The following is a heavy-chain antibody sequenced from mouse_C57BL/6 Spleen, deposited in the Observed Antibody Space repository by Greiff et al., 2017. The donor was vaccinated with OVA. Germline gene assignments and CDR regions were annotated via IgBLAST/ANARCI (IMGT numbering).Heavy chain of an antibody. V-gene: IGHV1-50*01. CDR2: IDPSDSYT. CDR3: ARNYGSRGDWYFDV. CDR1: GYTFTSYW. Sequence: QVQLQQPGAELVKPGASVKLSCKASGYTFTSYWMQWVQQRPGQGLEWIGEIDPSDSYTNYNQKFKGKATLTVDTSSSTAYMQLSSLTSEDSAVYYCARNYGSRGDWYFDVWGTGTTVTVSS. D-gene: IGHD1-1*01. J-gene: IGHJ1*03.